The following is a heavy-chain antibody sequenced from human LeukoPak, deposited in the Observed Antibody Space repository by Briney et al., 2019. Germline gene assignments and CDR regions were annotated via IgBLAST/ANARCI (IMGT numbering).Heavy chain of an antibody. J-gene: IGHJ4*02. CDR3: ARESFGNYDRRARYFDY. D-gene: IGHD3-22*01. CDR1: GFTLSSHG. Sequence: PGGSLRLSCAASGFTLSSHGMNWVRQAPGKGLEWVSYITSSGGTIYYADSVKGRFTISRDNAKNSLYLQMNSLRAEDTAVYYCARESFGNYDRRARYFDYWGQGTLVTVSS. V-gene: IGHV3-48*03. CDR2: ITSSGGTI.